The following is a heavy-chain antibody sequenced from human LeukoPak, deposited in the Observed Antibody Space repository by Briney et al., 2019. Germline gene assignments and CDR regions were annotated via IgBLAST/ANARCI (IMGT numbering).Heavy chain of an antibody. CDR2: INAGNGNT. V-gene: IGHV1-3*01. CDR3: ARDRPPEIVGATDAFDI. D-gene: IGHD1-26*01. CDR1: GYTFTSYA. Sequence: GASVKVSCKASGYTFTSYAMHWVRQAPGQRLEWMGWINAGNGNTKYSQKFQGRVTITRDTSASTAYMELSSLRSEDTAVYYCARDRPPEIVGATDAFDIWGQGTMVTVSS. J-gene: IGHJ3*02.